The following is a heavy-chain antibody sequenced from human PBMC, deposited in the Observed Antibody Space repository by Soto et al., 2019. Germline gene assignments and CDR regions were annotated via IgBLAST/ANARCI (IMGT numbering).Heavy chain of an antibody. V-gene: IGHV4-31*03. CDR2: IYYSGST. CDR1: GGSISSGGYY. J-gene: IGHJ4*02. CDR3: ARGGRQATYYFDY. D-gene: IGHD5-12*01. Sequence: QVQLQESGPGLVKPSQTLSLTCTVSGGSISSGGYYWSWIRQHPGKGLEWIGYIYYSGSTYYNPSLKSRVTISVDTSKNQFALKLSSVTAADTAVYYCARGGRQATYYFDYWGQGTLVTVSS.